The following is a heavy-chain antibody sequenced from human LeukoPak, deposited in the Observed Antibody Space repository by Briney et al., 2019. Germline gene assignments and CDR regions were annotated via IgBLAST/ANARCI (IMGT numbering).Heavy chain of an antibody. CDR3: ARTKLYCSGGSCYSSLDY. J-gene: IGHJ4*02. CDR2: IYYSGST. V-gene: IGHV4-59*01. CDR1: GGSISSYY. Sequence: SETLSLTCTVSGGSISSYYWSWIRQPPGKGLEWIGYIYYSGSTNYNPSLKSRVTISVDTSKNQFSLKLTSVTAADTALYYCARTKLYCSGGSCYSSLDYWGQGTLVTVSS. D-gene: IGHD2-15*01.